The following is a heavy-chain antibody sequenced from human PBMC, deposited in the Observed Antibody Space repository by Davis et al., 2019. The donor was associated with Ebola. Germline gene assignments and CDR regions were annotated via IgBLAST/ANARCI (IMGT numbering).Heavy chain of an antibody. J-gene: IGHJ5*02. D-gene: IGHD6-13*01. V-gene: IGHV4-59*01. Sequence: SETLSLTCTVSGGSISSYYWSWIRQPPGKGLEWIGYIYYSGSTNYNPSLKSRVTISVDTSKNQFSLKLSSVTAADTAVYYCARERWVAAAGTWVWFDPWGQGTLVIVSS. CDR3: ARERWVAAAGTWVWFDP. CDR2: IYYSGST. CDR1: GGSISSYY.